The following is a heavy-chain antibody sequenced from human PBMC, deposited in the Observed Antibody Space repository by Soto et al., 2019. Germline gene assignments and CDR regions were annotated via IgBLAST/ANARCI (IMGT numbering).Heavy chain of an antibody. V-gene: IGHV3-66*01. J-gene: IGHJ5*02. D-gene: IGHD3-22*01. Sequence: GGSLRLSCAASGFTLSSNYMSWVRQAPGKGLEWVSVIYSGGSTYYADSVKGRFTISRDNSKNTLYLQMNSLRAEDTAVYYCARVFRYYSDLDPWGQGTLVTVSS. CDR1: GFTLSSNY. CDR2: IYSGGST. CDR3: ARVFRYYSDLDP.